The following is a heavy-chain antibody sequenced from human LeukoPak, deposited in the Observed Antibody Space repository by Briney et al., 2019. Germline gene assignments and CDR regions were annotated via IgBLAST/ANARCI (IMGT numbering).Heavy chain of an antibody. CDR3: ARVKGSYEAVTG. Sequence: NVSCKASGDTLTGYYMHWVAQAPGQGGEWMGWINPNSGGTNYAQKFQGRVTMTRDTSISTAYMELSRLRSDDTAVYYCARVKGSYEAVTGWGQGTLVTVSS. V-gene: IGHV1-2*02. D-gene: IGHD5-18*01. CDR2: INPNSGGT. CDR1: GDTLTGYY. J-gene: IGHJ4*02.